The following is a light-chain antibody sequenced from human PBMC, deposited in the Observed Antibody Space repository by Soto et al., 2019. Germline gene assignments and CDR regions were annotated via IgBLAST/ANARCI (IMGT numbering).Light chain of an antibody. CDR1: SGSIASNY. V-gene: IGLV6-57*02. J-gene: IGLJ2*01. CDR3: QSYDSSNPYVV. CDR2: EDN. Sequence: NFMLTQPHSVSESPGKTVTISCTGSSGSIASNYVQWYQQRPGSAPTTVIYEDNQRPSGVPDRFSGSIDSSSNSASLTISGLKTEDEADYYCQSYDSSNPYVVFGGGTQLTVL.